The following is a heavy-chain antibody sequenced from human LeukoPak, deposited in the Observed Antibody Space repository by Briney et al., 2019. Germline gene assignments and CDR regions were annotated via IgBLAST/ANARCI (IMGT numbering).Heavy chain of an antibody. CDR1: GLTFSTYG. J-gene: IGHJ4*02. D-gene: IGHD6-19*01. Sequence: GGSLRLSCAASGLTFSTYGMSWVRQAPGKGLEWVANIKQDGSEKYYVDSVKGRFTVSRDNPKNSLYLEMNNLRAEDTAMYHCATDCRNTRWLGYWGQGTLVTVSS. CDR2: IKQDGSEK. CDR3: ATDCRNTRWLGY. V-gene: IGHV3-7*03.